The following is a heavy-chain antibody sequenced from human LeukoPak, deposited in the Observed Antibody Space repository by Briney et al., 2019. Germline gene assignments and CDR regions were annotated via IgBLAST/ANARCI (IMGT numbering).Heavy chain of an antibody. CDR2: ISSSSSYI. Sequence: GGSLRLSCAASGFTFSSYSMNWVRQAPGKGLEWVSFISSSSSYIYYADSVKGRFTISRDNAKNSLYLQMNSPRAEDTAMYYCARVRGYSGYDYFYFDDWGQGTLVTVSS. J-gene: IGHJ4*02. V-gene: IGHV3-21*01. CDR1: GFTFSSYS. CDR3: ARVRGYSGYDYFYFDD. D-gene: IGHD5-12*01.